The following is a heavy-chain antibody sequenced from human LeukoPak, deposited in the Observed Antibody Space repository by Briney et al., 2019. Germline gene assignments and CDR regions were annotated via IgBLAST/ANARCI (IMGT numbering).Heavy chain of an antibody. CDR3: AKVRDTYYYDSSGHFDY. Sequence: PGGSLRLSCAASGFTVSSNYMSWVRQAPGKGLEWVSVIYSGGSTYYADSVKGRFTISRDNSKNTLYLQMNSLRAEDTAVYYCAKVRDTYYYDSSGHFDYWGQGTLVTVSS. CDR1: GFTVSSNY. CDR2: IYSGGST. V-gene: IGHV3-66*01. D-gene: IGHD3-22*01. J-gene: IGHJ4*02.